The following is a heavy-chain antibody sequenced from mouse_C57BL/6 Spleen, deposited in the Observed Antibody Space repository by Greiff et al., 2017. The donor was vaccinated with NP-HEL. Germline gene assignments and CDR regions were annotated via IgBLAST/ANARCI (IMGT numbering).Heavy chain of an antibody. CDR2: INPNNGGT. CDR1: GYTFTAYN. J-gene: IGHJ3*01. Sequence: VQLQQSGPELVKPGASVKMSCKASGYTFTAYNMHWVKQSHGKSLEWIGYINPNNGGTSSNQQFKGKATLTVNKSSSTAYMELRSLTSEDAAVYYCASLLRLGAYWGQGTLVTVSA. V-gene: IGHV1-22*01. CDR3: ASLLRLGAY. D-gene: IGHD2-4*01.